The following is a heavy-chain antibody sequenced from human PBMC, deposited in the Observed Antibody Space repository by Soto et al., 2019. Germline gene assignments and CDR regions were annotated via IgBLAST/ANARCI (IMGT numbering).Heavy chain of an antibody. D-gene: IGHD2-21*02. Sequence: PSEALSLTCTVSGGSISSGGYYWSWILQLPGKGLEWIGYIYYSGSAYYNPSLKSRLTISVDTSENQFSLKLSSVTAADTAVCYCARDAPYTDFPYYYHGMDVWGQGTTVTVSS. CDR2: IYYSGSA. V-gene: IGHV4-31*03. CDR3: ARDAPYTDFPYYYHGMDV. J-gene: IGHJ6*02. CDR1: GGSISSGGYY.